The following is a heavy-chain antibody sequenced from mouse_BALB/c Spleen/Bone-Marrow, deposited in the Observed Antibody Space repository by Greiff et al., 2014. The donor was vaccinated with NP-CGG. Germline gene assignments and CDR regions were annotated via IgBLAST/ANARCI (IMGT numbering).Heavy chain of an antibody. CDR2: ISSGGSYT. V-gene: IGHV5-6*01. D-gene: IGHD3-1*01. Sequence: EVHLVESGGDLVKPGGSLKLSCAASGFTFSSYGTSWVRQTPDKRLEWVATISSGGSYTYYPDSVKGRFTISRDNAKNTLYLQMSSLKSEDTAMYYCARDGLDYWGQGTTLTVSS. CDR1: GFTFSSYG. CDR3: ARDGLDY. J-gene: IGHJ2*01.